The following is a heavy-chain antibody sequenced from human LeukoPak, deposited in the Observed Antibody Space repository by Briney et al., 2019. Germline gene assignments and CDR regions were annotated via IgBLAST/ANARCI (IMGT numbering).Heavy chain of an antibody. Sequence: SETLSLTCTVSGGSISSGGYYWSWICQHPGKGLEWIGYIYYSGSTYYNPSLKSRVTISVDTSKNQFSLKLSSVTAADTAVYYCARGITGTTHWFDPWGQGTLVTVSS. V-gene: IGHV4-31*03. CDR1: GGSISSGGYY. CDR3: ARGITGTTHWFDP. D-gene: IGHD1-7*01. CDR2: IYYSGST. J-gene: IGHJ5*02.